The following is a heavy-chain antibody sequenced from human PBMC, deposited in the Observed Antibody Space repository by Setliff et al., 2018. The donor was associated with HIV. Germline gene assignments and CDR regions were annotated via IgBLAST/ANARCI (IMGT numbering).Heavy chain of an antibody. D-gene: IGHD2-21*02. CDR1: GGSFSGYY. V-gene: IGHV4-4*09. CDR3: AGTTPGYEVSCSGDCPNFDY. Sequence: PSETLSLTCAFNGGSFSGYYWMWIRQSPGEGLEWIGYIYTSGSTNYNPSLRSRVTISVDTSKNQFSLNLTSVTAADTAVYYCAGTTPGYEVSCSGDCPNFDYWGQGTLVTVSS. CDR2: IYTSGST. J-gene: IGHJ4*02.